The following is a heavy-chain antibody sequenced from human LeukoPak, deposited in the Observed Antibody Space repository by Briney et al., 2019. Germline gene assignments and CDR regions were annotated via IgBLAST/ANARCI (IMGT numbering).Heavy chain of an antibody. Sequence: GGSLRLSCAVSGITLSNYGMSWVRQAPGKGLQWVAGISDRGGSTNYADSVKGRFTISRDNSKNTLYLQVNSLRAEDTAVYFCAKRGVVIRAVIIVGFHKEAYYFDYWGQGALVTVSS. CDR2: ISDRGGST. D-gene: IGHD3-10*01. V-gene: IGHV3-23*01. J-gene: IGHJ4*02. CDR1: GITLSNYG. CDR3: AKRGVVIRAVIIVGFHKEAYYFDY.